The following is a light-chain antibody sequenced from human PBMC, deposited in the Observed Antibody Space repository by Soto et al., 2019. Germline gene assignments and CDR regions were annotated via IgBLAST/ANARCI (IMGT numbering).Light chain of an antibody. V-gene: IGKV3-20*01. Sequence: DIVLTQSPGTMSLSPGETATLSCRASQSVSSRYLAWYQQKPGQAHRLLIYGASTRATGIPDRFSGGGSGTDFTLSITRLEPGEFAVYYCQKYGTSPITVGKGTRLEIK. CDR1: QSVSSRY. J-gene: IGKJ5*01. CDR2: GAS. CDR3: QKYGTSPIT.